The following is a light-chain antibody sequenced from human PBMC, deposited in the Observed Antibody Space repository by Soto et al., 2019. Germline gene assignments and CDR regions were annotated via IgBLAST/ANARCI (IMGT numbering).Light chain of an antibody. V-gene: IGKV3-15*01. CDR3: QQYNNWPPIT. CDR1: QSVSSN. CDR2: GAS. Sequence: EIVMTQSPATLSVSQWEIATLSCRASQSVSSNLAWYQQKPGQAPRLLIYGASTRATGIPARFSGSGSGTEFTLTISSLQSEDFAVYHCQQYNNWPPITFGQATRLEIK. J-gene: IGKJ5*01.